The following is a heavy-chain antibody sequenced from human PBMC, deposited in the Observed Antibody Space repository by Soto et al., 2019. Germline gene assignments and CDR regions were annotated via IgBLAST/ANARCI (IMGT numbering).Heavy chain of an antibody. CDR3: ATPDPKLREYYYYGMDV. CDR2: FDPEDGET. J-gene: IGHJ6*02. D-gene: IGHD4-17*01. CDR1: GYTLTELS. Sequence: ASVKVSCKVSGYTLTELSMHWVRQAPGKGLEWMGGFDPEDGETIYAQKFQGRVTMTEDTSTDTAYMELSSLRSEDTAVYYCATPDPKLREYYYYGMDVWGQGTTVTVSS. V-gene: IGHV1-24*01.